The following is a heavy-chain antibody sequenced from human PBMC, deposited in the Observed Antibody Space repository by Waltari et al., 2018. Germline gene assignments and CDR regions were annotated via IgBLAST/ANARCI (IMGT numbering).Heavy chain of an antibody. CDR3: ARHGIRLGLYYFDY. J-gene: IGHJ4*02. D-gene: IGHD3-9*01. CDR2: MRNSGSTI. Sequence: EVKLVESGVGLVQPGGSLRLSSDASGFVFCIFAMNWVRQAPGKGLEWIAHMRNSGSTIYYADSVKGRFSIPRDNAKESLFLQMNSLRAEDTAVYYCARHGIRLGLYYFDYWGQGALVTVSS. CDR1: GFVFCIFA. V-gene: IGHV3-48*03.